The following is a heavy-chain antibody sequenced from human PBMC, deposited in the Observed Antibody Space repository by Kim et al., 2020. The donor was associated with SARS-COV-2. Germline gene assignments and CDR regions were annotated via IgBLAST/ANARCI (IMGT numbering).Heavy chain of an antibody. Sequence: GGSLRLSCAASGFTFSTYAMHWVRQPPGKGLEWVALISHDGSDTYYGDSMKGRVTISRDNSKNTLYLQMQLNSLRGEDTAVYYCTRNRAIGSNYYGMDV. CDR2: ISHDGSDT. V-gene: IGHV3-30*04. CDR3: TRNRAIGSNYYGMDV. J-gene: IGHJ6*01. D-gene: IGHD1-26*01. CDR1: GFTFSTYA.